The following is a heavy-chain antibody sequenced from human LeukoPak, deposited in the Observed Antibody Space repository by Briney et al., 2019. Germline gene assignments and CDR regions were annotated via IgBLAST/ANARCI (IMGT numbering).Heavy chain of an antibody. CDR3: AKGVAVGEGYYYYGMDV. D-gene: IGHD6-19*01. J-gene: IGHJ6*02. CDR2: ISGSGVSGRGGRT. Sequence: GGSLRLSCAVSGFTFSSYAMNWVRQAPGKGLEWVSSISGSGVSGRGGRTFYADSVKGRFTISRDNSKNTFYLQMSSLRADDTAIYYCAKGVAVGEGYYYYGMDVWGQGTRVTVS. CDR1: GFTFSSYA. V-gene: IGHV3-23*01.